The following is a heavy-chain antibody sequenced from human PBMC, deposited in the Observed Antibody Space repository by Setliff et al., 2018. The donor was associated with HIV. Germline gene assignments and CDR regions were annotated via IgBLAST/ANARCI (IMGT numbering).Heavy chain of an antibody. CDR2: ISPYNGDT. CDR1: GYRFNTYG. CDR3: VRGVTRDISGYYRDEYFQH. Sequence: ASVKVSCKASGYRFNTYGISWVRQAPGQGLEWMGWISPYNGDTRFAQSPQGRVTLTTDTSTNTAYMEMRTLRSDDTAVYYCVRGVTRDISGYYRDEYFQHWGQGTQVTVSS. J-gene: IGHJ1*01. D-gene: IGHD3-22*01. V-gene: IGHV1-18*01.